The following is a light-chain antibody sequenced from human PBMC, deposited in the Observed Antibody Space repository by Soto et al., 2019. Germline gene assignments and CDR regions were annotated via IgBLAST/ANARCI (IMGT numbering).Light chain of an antibody. J-gene: IGLJ2*01. CDR1: SSNIGAGYD. CDR2: GNT. CDR3: LSFDSSLSVV. Sequence: QSVLTQPPSVSGAPGQRVTISCTGSSSNIGAGYDVHWYQQLPGRAPKLLIYGNTNRPSGVPDRFSRSKSDTSASLAITGLQAEDEAAYYCLSFDSSLSVVFGGGTKLTVL. V-gene: IGLV1-40*01.